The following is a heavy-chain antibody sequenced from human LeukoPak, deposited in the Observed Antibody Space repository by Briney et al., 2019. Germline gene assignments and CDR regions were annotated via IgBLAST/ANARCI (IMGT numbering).Heavy chain of an antibody. D-gene: IGHD3-10*01. Sequence: ASVKVSCKASGGTFSSYAISWVRQAPGQGLEWMGWISAYNGNTNYAQKLQGRVTMTTDTSTSTAYMELRSLRSDDTAVYYCAREVVPNYYGSGSASDYYYYYGMDVWGKGTTVTVSS. CDR3: AREVVPNYYGSGSASDYYYYYGMDV. CDR1: GGTFSSYA. V-gene: IGHV1-18*01. J-gene: IGHJ6*04. CDR2: ISAYNGNT.